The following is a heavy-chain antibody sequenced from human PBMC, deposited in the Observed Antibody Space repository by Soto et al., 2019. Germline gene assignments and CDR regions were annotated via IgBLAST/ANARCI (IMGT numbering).Heavy chain of an antibody. V-gene: IGHV4-31*03. CDR1: GNSIATGDYY. J-gene: IGHJ3*01. CDR2: ISYTGSD. Sequence: QVQLKETGPGLVKPSQTRSLTCTVSGNSIATGDYYWSWIRQHPGKGLEWIGYISYTGSDYYNPSIKSRLTISVDMSKYQFSLMLTAVTAADTAVYYCARVGRSTSPLGAFDAWVPGPMVTVSS. D-gene: IGHD2-2*01. CDR3: ARVGRSTSPLGAFDA.